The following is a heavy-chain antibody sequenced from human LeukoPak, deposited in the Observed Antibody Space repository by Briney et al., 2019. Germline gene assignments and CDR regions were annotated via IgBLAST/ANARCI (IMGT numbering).Heavy chain of an antibody. CDR1: GGTFSSYA. Sequence: ASVKVCFKASGGTFSSYAISWVRQAPGQGLEWMGRIIPILGIANYAQKFQGRVTITADKSTSTAYMELSSLRSEDTAVYYCARDHYDILTGYSTNNWFDPWGQGTLVTVSS. J-gene: IGHJ5*02. CDR2: IIPILGIA. V-gene: IGHV1-69*04. D-gene: IGHD3-9*01. CDR3: ARDHYDILTGYSTNNWFDP.